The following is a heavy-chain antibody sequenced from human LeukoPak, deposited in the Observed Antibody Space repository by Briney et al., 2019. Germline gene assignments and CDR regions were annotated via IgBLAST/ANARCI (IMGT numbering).Heavy chain of an antibody. CDR2: MNPNSGNT. D-gene: IGHD6-13*01. CDR3: ARGSSSSWYRSSDWFDP. Sequence: ASVKVSCKASGYTFTSYDINWVRQATGQGLEWMGWMNPNSGNTGYAQKFQGRVTMTRNTSISTAYMELSSLRSEDTAVYYCARGSSSSWYRSSDWFDPWGQGTLVTASS. J-gene: IGHJ5*02. CDR1: GYTFTSYD. V-gene: IGHV1-8*01.